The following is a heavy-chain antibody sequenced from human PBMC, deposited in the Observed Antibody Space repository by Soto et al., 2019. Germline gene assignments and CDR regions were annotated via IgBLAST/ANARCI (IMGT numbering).Heavy chain of an antibody. CDR1: GFSFSSYA. CDR2: INPSGGAT. J-gene: IGHJ4*02. V-gene: IGHV3-23*01. Sequence: GGSLRLSCAASGFSFSSYAMRWVRQAPGKGLEWVSAINPSGGATYYADSVKGRFAMSRDNSKNTVYLQMNSLTAEDTAVYYCAKVMGTYYFDFWGQGTLVTVSS. CDR3: AKVMGTYYFDF.